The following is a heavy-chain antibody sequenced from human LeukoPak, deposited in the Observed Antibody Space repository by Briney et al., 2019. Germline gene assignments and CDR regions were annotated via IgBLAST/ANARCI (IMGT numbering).Heavy chain of an antibody. D-gene: IGHD1-26*01. Sequence: PSETLSLTCTVSGASIDFESYYWSWVRQSAGKELEWIGRIDHGGVTNYNPSLQSRVTISLDTSQKQFSLKLNSVAAADTAVYYCARGHDYYSEYFQHWGQGTLVSVSS. CDR3: ARGHDYYSEYFQH. CDR1: GASIDFESYY. J-gene: IGHJ1*01. CDR2: IDHGGVT. V-gene: IGHV4-61*02.